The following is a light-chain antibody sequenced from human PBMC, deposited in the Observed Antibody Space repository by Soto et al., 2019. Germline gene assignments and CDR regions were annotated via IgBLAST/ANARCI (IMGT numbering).Light chain of an antibody. CDR2: WAS. CDR3: QQFYSSLT. V-gene: IGKV4-1*01. Sequence: DIVMTQSPDSLAVSLGESATINCKSSQSVLYSSNNKNYLAWYQQKPGQPTKLLIYWASTRESGVPDRFSGSVSGTDFTLTISSLQAEYVAVYYCQQFYSSLTFGQGTKVEIK. CDR1: QSVLYSSNNKNY. J-gene: IGKJ1*01.